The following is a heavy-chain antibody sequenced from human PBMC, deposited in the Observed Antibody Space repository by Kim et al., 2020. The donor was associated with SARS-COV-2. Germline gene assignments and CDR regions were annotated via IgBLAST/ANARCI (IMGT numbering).Heavy chain of an antibody. Sequence: SVKGRFTISRDNSKSTLFLQMDSLGPEDTAVYYCAKLEDRYSSSYYGPGYDVFDVWGQGTMATVSS. J-gene: IGHJ3*01. V-gene: IGHV3-30*02. CDR3: AKLEDRYSSSYYGPGYDVFDV. D-gene: IGHD2-15*01.